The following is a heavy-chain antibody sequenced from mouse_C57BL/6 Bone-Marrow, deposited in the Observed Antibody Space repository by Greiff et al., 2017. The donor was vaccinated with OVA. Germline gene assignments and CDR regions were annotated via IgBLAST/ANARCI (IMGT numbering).Heavy chain of an antibody. CDR3: TREDYGSSFYAMDY. D-gene: IGHD1-1*01. Sequence: EVQLQESGEGLVKPGGSLKLSCAASGFTFSSYAMSWVRQTPEKRLEWVAYISSGGDYIYYADTVKGRFTISRDNARNTLYLQMRSLKSEGTAMYYCTREDYGSSFYAMDYWGQGTSVTVSS. CDR2: ISSGGDYI. J-gene: IGHJ4*01. CDR1: GFTFSSYA. V-gene: IGHV5-9-1*02.